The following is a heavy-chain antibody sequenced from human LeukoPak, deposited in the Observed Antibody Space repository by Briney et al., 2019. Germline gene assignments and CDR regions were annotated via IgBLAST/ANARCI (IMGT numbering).Heavy chain of an antibody. V-gene: IGHV3-30-3*01. CDR3: ARVNIWRGYGRPTRYYGMDV. Sequence: GGSLRLSCAASGFTFSSYAMHWVRQAPGKGLEWVAVISYDGSNKYYADSVKGRFTISRDNSKNTLYLQMNSLRAEDTAVYYCARVNIWRGYGRPTRYYGMDVWGQGTTVTVSS. CDR1: GFTFSSYA. CDR2: ISYDGSNK. J-gene: IGHJ6*02. D-gene: IGHD5-18*01.